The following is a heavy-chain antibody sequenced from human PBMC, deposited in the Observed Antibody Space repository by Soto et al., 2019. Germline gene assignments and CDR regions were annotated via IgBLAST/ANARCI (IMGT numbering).Heavy chain of an antibody. CDR1: GGSINNYY. CDR3: ARGDWNDYFYNGMDV. Sequence: QVQLQESGPGLVKPSETLSLTCTVSGGSINNYYWVWLRQPPGEGLEWIGHMYYSGDTDYNPSLKSRVALSVYTSKKRFSLRLTSVTAADTAVYYCARGDWNDYFYNGMDVWGQRTTVIVSS. V-gene: IGHV4-59*01. J-gene: IGHJ6*02. CDR2: MYYSGDT. D-gene: IGHD1-1*01.